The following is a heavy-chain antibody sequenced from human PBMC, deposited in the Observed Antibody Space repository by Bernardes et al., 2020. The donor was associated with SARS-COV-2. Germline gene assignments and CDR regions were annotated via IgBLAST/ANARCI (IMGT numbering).Heavy chain of an antibody. Sequence: GGSLRLSCTASGFTFSTYGMSWVRQAPGKGLEWVSALSGSGSTYYADSVKGRFTISRDNSKNTLYLQMIGLGVDDTAIYYCAKGVYDFDYWGQGTLVTVSS. V-gene: IGHV3-23*01. CDR2: LSGSGST. CDR1: GFTFSTYG. J-gene: IGHJ4*02. CDR3: AKGVYDFDY. D-gene: IGHD2-2*01.